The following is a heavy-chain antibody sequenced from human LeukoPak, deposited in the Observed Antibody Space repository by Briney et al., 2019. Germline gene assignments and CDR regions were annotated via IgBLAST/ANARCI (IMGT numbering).Heavy chain of an antibody. Sequence: SVKVSCKASGGTFSSYAISWVRQAPGQGLEWMGMIIPIFGTANYTQKFQGRVTITTDESTSTAYMELSSLRSEDTAVYYCARDYYGSGGFDYWGQGTLVTVSS. D-gene: IGHD3-10*01. CDR2: IIPIFGTA. CDR1: GGTFSSYA. CDR3: ARDYYGSGGFDY. V-gene: IGHV1-69*05. J-gene: IGHJ4*02.